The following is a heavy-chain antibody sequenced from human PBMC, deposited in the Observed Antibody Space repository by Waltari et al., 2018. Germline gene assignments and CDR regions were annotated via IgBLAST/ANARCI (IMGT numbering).Heavy chain of an antibody. V-gene: IGHV4-34*01. Sequence: QVQLQPWGAGLLKPSETLSLTCAVYGGSFSGYYWSWIRQPPGKGLEWIGEINHSGSTNYNPALKSRVTISVDTSKNQFALKLSSVTAADTAVYYCARSGMDVWGQGTTVTVSS. CDR1: GGSFSGYY. CDR2: INHSGST. CDR3: ARSGMDV. J-gene: IGHJ6*02.